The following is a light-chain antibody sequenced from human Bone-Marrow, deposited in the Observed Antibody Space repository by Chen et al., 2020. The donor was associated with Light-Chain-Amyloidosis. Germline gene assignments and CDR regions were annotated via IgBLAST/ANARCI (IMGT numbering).Light chain of an antibody. CDR3: SSYAGTYTWV. CDR2: DVN. CDR1: SSDVGAYTY. V-gene: IGLV2-11*01. J-gene: IGLJ3*02. Sequence: QSALTQPRSVSGSLGRSVTISCTGTSSDVGAYTYVSWYQQHPGKAPKLIIYDVNKRPSGVPARFSGSQCGSTASLTISRLQADDESDYFCSSYAGTYTWVFGGGTKLTVL.